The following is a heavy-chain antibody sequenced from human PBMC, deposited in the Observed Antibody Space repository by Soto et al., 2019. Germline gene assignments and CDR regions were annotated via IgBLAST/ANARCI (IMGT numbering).Heavy chain of an antibody. D-gene: IGHD5-12*01. J-gene: IGHJ4*02. CDR3: ARGQEGIVATH. V-gene: IGHV4-34*01. CDR2: IKDGGST. Sequence: QVQLQQWGAGLLKPWETLSLTCAVNGGSLTGYYWSWIRQPPGKGLEWIGEIKDGGSTNYSPSLRGRATISSDTSNNQFSLKLNSVTAADTAVYYCARGQEGIVATHWDQGALITVSS. CDR1: GGSLTGYY.